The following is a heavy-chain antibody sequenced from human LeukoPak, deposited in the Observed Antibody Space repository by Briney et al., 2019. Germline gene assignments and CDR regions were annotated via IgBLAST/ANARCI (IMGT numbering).Heavy chain of an antibody. D-gene: IGHD1-26*01. CDR3: ASGSYKGGWFDP. Sequence: SSETLSLTCTASGYSISSGYYWGWIRQPPGKGLEWIGSIYHSGSTYYNPSLKSRVTISVDTSKNQFSLKLSSVTAADTAVYYCASGSYKGGWFDPWGQGTLVTVSS. CDR2: IYHSGST. CDR1: GYSISSGYY. J-gene: IGHJ5*02. V-gene: IGHV4-38-2*02.